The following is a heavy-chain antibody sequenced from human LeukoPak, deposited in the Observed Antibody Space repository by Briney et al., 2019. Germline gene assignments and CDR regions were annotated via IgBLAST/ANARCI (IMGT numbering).Heavy chain of an antibody. CDR1: GYTFTSYG. CDR3: EREARGYGSGY. J-gene: IGHJ4*02. D-gene: IGHD3-10*01. CDR2: ISAYNGNT. Sequence: ASVKVSCKASGYTFTSYGISWVRQAPGQGLEWMGCISAYNGNTNYAQKLQGRVTMTTDTSTSTAYMELRSMRSDDTAVYYCEREARGYGSGYWGQGTLVTVSS. V-gene: IGHV1-18*01.